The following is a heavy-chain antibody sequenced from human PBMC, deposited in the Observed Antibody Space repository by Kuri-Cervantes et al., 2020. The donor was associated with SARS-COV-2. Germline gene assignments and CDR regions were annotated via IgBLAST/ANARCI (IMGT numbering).Heavy chain of an antibody. CDR1: GGSFSGYY. Sequence: GSLRLSCAVYGGSFSGYYWSWIRQPPGKGLEWIGEINHSGSINYNPSLKSRVTISVDTSKNQFSLKLSSVTAADTAMYYCARHSPPIPYGSGSYYLPYYYGMDVWGQGTTVTVSS. D-gene: IGHD3-10*01. J-gene: IGHJ6*02. CDR3: ARHSPPIPYGSGSYYLPYYYGMDV. CDR2: INHSGSI. V-gene: IGHV4-34*01.